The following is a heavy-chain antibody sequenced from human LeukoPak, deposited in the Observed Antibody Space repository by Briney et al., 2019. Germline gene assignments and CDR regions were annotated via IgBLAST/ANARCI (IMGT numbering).Heavy chain of an antibody. J-gene: IGHJ3*01. V-gene: IGHV4-59*01. CDR2: IYYSGNT. CDR3: ARDTRDAFDV. CDR1: GGSISSYY. Sequence: SETLSLTCIVSGGSISSYYWNWIRQPPGKGLEWIGYIYYSGNTNYNPSLKSRVTISADTSKSQFSLRLTSVTAADTAVYYCARDTRDAFDVWGQGVMVTVSS.